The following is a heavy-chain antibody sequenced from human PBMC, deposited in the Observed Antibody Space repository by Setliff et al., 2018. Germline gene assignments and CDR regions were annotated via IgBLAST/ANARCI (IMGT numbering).Heavy chain of an antibody. CDR2: VIPLFGTT. J-gene: IGHJ5*01. V-gene: IGHV1-69*13. D-gene: IGHD2-8*01. Sequence: GASVKVSCKASGGTFNTYGISWVRLAPGQGLEWMGRVIPLFGTTNYAQKFQGRVTISADESTTTAYMEVSSLRSEDTAVYYCARLVRYCTRTACQKLAGDESWGQGTLVTVSS. CDR3: ARLVRYCTRTACQKLAGDES. CDR1: GGTFNTYG.